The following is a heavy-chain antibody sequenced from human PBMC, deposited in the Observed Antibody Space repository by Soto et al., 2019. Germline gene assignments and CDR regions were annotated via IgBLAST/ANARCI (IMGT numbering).Heavy chain of an antibody. D-gene: IGHD6-19*01. CDR2: IRSKAYGGTT. CDR3: TRTAVADNYYYYGMDV. J-gene: IGHJ6*02. Sequence: LRLSCTASGFTFGDYAMSWFRQAPGKGLEWVGFIRSKAYGGTTEYAASVKGRFTTSRDDSKSIAYLQMNSLKTEDTAVYYCTRTAVADNYYYYGMDVWGQGTTVTVSS. CDR1: GFTFGDYA. V-gene: IGHV3-49*03.